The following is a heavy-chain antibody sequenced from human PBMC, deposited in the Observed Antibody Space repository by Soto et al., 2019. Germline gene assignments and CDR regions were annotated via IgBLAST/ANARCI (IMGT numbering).Heavy chain of an antibody. CDR2: IWYDGSNK. Sequence: GGSLRLSCAASGFTFSSYGMHWVRQAPGKGLEWVAVIWYDGSNKYYADSVKGRFTISRDNSKNTLYLQMNSLRAEDTAVYYCARAFRDYYSGMDVWGQGATVTVSS. V-gene: IGHV3-33*01. CDR1: GFTFSSYG. J-gene: IGHJ6*02. CDR3: ARAFRDYYSGMDV.